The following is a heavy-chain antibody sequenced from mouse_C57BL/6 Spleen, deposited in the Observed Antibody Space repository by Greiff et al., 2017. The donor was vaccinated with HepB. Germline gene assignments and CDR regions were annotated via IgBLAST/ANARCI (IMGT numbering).Heavy chain of an antibody. CDR1: GYTFPSYW. CDR3: ARGGYSKPFAY. CDR2: IDPSDSYT. V-gene: IGHV1-50*01. D-gene: IGHD2-5*01. Sequence: QVQLQQPGAELVKPGASVKLSCKASGYTFPSYWMQWVKQRPGQGLEWIGEIDPSDSYTNYNQKFKGKATLTVDTSSSTAYMQLSSLTSEDSAVYYCARGGYSKPFAYWGQGTTLTVSS. J-gene: IGHJ2*01.